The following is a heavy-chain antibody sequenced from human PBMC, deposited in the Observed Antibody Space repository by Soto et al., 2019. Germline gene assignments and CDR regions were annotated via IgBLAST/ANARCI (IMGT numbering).Heavy chain of an antibody. J-gene: IGHJ4*02. CDR1: GGSISSSSYY. V-gene: IGHV4-39*02. Sequence: QLQLQESGPGLVKPSETLSLTCTVSGGSISSSSYYWGWLRQPPGKGLEWIGSIYYSGSTYYNPSRKSRVTRSVDTSKTQFALKLSSVTAADTAVYYCAREDSSYCTTFDYWGQGTLVTVSS. CDR2: IYYSGST. CDR3: AREDSSYCTTFDY. D-gene: IGHD2-8*01.